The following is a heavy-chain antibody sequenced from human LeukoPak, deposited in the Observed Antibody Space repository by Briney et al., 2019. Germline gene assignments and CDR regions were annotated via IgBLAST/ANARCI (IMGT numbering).Heavy chain of an antibody. CDR1: GFTFSSYA. Sequence: GGSLRLSCAASGFTFSSYAMSWVHQAPGKGLEWVSSISSSSSYIYYADSVKGRFTISRDNAKNSLYLQMNSLRAEDTAVYYCARVGGYCSSTSCSSDYWGQGTLVTVSS. CDR3: ARVGGYCSSTSCSSDY. J-gene: IGHJ4*02. D-gene: IGHD2-2*01. CDR2: ISSSSSYI. V-gene: IGHV3-21*01.